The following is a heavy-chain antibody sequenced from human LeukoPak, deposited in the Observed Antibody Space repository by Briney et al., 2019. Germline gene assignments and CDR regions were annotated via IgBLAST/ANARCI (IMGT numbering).Heavy chain of an antibody. CDR1: GFTFSSYS. Sequence: GGSLRLSCAASGFTFSSYSFNWVRQAPGKGLEWVSSISSSRNDIYYADSVKGRFTISRDNVKSSLYLQMNSLRAEDTALYYCARDPGDIVVAGTFDYWGQGTLVTVSS. CDR2: ISSSRNDI. J-gene: IGHJ4*02. CDR3: ARDPGDIVVAGTFDY. V-gene: IGHV3-21*04. D-gene: IGHD6-19*01.